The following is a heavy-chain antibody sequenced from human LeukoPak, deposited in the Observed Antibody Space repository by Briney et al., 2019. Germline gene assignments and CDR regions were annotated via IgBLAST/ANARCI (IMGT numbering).Heavy chain of an antibody. V-gene: IGHV3-21*06. D-gene: IGHD3-16*01. CDR1: GFTFSRYA. CDR2: IDGPSDSI. CDR3: ARLVCTTIPCYGKFYFDY. Sequence: GGSLRLSCAASGFTFSRYAMEWVRQAPGKGLEWVASIDGPSDSIYYANSVKGRFTISRDDAKNSVFLQMDSLRAEGTAIYYCARLVCTTIPCYGKFYFDYWGQGTLVPVSS. J-gene: IGHJ4*02.